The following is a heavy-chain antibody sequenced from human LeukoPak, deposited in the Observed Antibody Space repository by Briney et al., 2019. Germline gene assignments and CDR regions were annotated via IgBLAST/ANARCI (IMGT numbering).Heavy chain of an antibody. Sequence: GGSLRLSCAASKFTFSKYSMNWVRQAPGKGLEWVSYITSSSSTIYYADSVKGRFTISRDNAKNSLYLQMSSLRAEDTALYYCARVNRGYSYGYWFTLWDVWGKGTTVTVSS. J-gene: IGHJ6*04. CDR3: ARVNRGYSYGYWFTLWDV. V-gene: IGHV3-48*01. D-gene: IGHD5-18*01. CDR2: ITSSSSTI. CDR1: KFTFSKYS.